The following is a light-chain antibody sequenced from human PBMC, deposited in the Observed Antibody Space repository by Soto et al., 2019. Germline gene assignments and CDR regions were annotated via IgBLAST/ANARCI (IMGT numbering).Light chain of an antibody. V-gene: IGKV3-11*01. CDR3: QQRHMWPST. J-gene: IGKJ5*01. CDR1: QSFRGL. CDR2: DAY. Sequence: VLKEPQVTLSVSPVERATLSCMASQSFRGLLAWYQQKPGQAPRLLIYDAYNRATGIPPRFSGSGSGTDFTLTISSLEPEDSAVYYCQQRHMWPSTFGQGTRLEIK.